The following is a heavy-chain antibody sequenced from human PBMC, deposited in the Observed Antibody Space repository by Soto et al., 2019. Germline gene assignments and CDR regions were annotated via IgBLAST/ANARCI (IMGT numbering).Heavy chain of an antibody. CDR3: ARELRRFYYGMDV. CDR1: GGSFSGYY. CDR2: INHSGST. D-gene: IGHD6-6*01. V-gene: IGHV4-34*01. J-gene: IGHJ6*02. Sequence: SETLSLTCAVYGGSFSGYYWSWIRQPPGKGLEWIGEINHSGSTNYNPSLKSRVTISVDTSKNQFSLKLSSVTAADTAVYYCARELRRFYYGMDVWGQGTTVTVS.